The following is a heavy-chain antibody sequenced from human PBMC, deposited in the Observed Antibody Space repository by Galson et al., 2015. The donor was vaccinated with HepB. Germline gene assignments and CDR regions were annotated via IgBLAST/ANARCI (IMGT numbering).Heavy chain of an antibody. D-gene: IGHD1-26*01. CDR2: VDPEDGET. CDR3: ATVADGSYGGSWFDP. Sequence: VKVSCKVSGYTFTDYYMHWVQQAPGKGLEWMGLVDPEDGETIYAEKFQGRVTITADTSTDTAYMELSSLRSEDTAVYYCATVADGSYGGSWFDPWGQGTLVTVSS. J-gene: IGHJ5*02. V-gene: IGHV1-69-2*01. CDR1: GYTFTDYY.